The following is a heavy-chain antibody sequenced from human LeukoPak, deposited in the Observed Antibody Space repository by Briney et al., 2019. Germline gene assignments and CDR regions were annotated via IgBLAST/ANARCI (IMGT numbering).Heavy chain of an antibody. CDR3: ARGLRGYSYGY. V-gene: IGHV4-59*01. CDR2: IYYSGST. CDR1: GGSISSYY. Sequence: SETLSLTCTVPGGSISSYYWSWTRQPPGKGLAWIGYIYYSGSTNYNPSLKSRVTISVDTSKNQFSLKLSSVTAADTAVYYCARGLRGYSYGYWGQGTLITVSS. D-gene: IGHD5-18*01. J-gene: IGHJ4*02.